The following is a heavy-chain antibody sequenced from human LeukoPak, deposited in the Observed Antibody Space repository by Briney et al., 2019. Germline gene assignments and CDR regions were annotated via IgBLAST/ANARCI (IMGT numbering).Heavy chain of an antibody. V-gene: IGHV3-21*01. D-gene: IGHD5-18*01. CDR3: ARVRYSHTLRTFEI. Sequence: PGGSLRLSCAASGFTVSSYSMNWVRQAPGKGPEWVSCITGVSTYVYYADSVKGRLTISRDNAKNSLFLQMNSLRAEDTAVYYCARVRYSHTLRTFEIWGQGTMVTVSS. CDR1: GFTVSSYS. CDR2: ITGVSTYV. J-gene: IGHJ3*02.